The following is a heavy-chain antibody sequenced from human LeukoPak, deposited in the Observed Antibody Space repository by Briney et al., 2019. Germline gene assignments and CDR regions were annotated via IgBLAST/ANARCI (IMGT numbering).Heavy chain of an antibody. CDR3: ARTTWIQLIDY. D-gene: IGHD5-18*01. Sequence: SETLSLTCTVSGDSISNFYWSWIRQPPGKGLEWIGYIYYSGSTNYNPSLKSRVTISVDTSESQFSLKLSSVTAADTAVYYCARTTWIQLIDYWGQGTLVTVSS. V-gene: IGHV4-59*01. CDR1: GDSISNFY. CDR2: IYYSGST. J-gene: IGHJ4*02.